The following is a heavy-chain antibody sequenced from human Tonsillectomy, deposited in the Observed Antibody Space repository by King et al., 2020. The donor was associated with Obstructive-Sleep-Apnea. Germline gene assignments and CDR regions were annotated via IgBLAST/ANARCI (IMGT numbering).Heavy chain of an antibody. CDR2: IYDTGST. CDR1: GGSIRGYY. J-gene: IGHJ3*02. D-gene: IGHD1-26*01. V-gene: IGHV4-59*08. CDR3: ARQSWSYYGLPDGFDI. Sequence: LQLQESGPGLVKPSETLSLTCTVSGGSIRGYYWSWIRQPPGKGLEWIGHIYDTGSTNYNPSLKRRVSIAVDTSKNLFSLNLSSVTAADTAVYYCARQSWSYYGLPDGFDIWGQGTMVTVSS.